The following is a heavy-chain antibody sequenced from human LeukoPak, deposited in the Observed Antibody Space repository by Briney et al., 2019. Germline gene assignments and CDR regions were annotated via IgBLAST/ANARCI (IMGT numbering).Heavy chain of an antibody. CDR3: ARKYSHDSNGYYY. J-gene: IGHJ4*02. CDR1: GNTFTGYY. V-gene: IGHV1-2*02. D-gene: IGHD3-22*01. CDR2: INPNSGGT. Sequence: GASVKVSCKTSGNTFTGYYLHWVRQAPGQGLEWLGWINPNSGGTNYAQNFQGRVTMTRDTSISTIYMELSRLTSDDTAMYYCARKYSHDSNGYYYWGQGALVTVSS.